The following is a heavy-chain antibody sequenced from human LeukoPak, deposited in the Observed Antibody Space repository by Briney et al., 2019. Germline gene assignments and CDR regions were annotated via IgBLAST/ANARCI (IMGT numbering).Heavy chain of an antibody. V-gene: IGHV4-39*02. D-gene: IGHD2-2*01. CDR1: GGSISSSSYY. Sequence: PSETLYLTCTVSGGSISSSSYYWGWIRQPPGKGLEWIGRIYYSGSTYYNPSLKSRVTISVDTSKNQFSLKLSSVTAAVTAVYYCARESRTSRRKFDPWGQGTLVTVSS. CDR2: IYYSGST. CDR3: ARESRTSRRKFDP. J-gene: IGHJ5*02.